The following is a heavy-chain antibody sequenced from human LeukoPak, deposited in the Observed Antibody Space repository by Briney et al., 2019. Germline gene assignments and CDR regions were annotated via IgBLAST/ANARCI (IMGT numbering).Heavy chain of an antibody. D-gene: IGHD6-6*01. Sequence: GGSLRPSCAASGFTFSSYGMHWVRQAPGKGLEWVAFIRYDGSNKYYADSVKGRFTISRDNSKNTLYLQMNSLRAEDTAVYYCARADSSSGKDYYYYYYMDVWGKGTTVTVSS. CDR3: ARADSSSGKDYYYYYYMDV. CDR2: IRYDGSNK. V-gene: IGHV3-30*02. CDR1: GFTFSSYG. J-gene: IGHJ6*03.